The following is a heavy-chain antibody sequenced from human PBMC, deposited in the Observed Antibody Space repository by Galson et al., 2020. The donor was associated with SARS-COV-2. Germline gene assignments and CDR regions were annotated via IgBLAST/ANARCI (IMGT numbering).Heavy chain of an antibody. CDR3: ARDWNDVLFLEKEYGRDG. Sequence: GGSLRLSCAASGFTFSSYAMPWVRQAPGKGLELVAVISYDGSNKYYADSVKGRFTHSRDNSKNTLYLQMNSLRAEDTAVNYCARDWNDVLFLEKEYGRDGWGQGTTITGAS. J-gene: IGHJ6*02. CDR1: GFTFSSYA. D-gene: IGHD1-1*01. V-gene: IGHV3-30*04. CDR2: ISYDGSNK.